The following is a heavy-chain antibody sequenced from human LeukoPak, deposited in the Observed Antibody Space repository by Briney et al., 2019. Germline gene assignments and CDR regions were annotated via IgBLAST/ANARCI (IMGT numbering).Heavy chain of an antibody. J-gene: IGHJ4*02. V-gene: IGHV3-23*01. Sequence: PGGSLRLSCAASGFTFSSYAMSWVRQAPGKGLEWVSAISGSGGSTYYADSVKGRFTISRDNSKNTLYLQMNSLRAEDTAVYYCAKDLTIFGVVTHFDYWGQGTLVTVSS. CDR3: AKDLTIFGVVTHFDY. D-gene: IGHD3-3*01. CDR1: GFTFSSYA. CDR2: ISGSGGST.